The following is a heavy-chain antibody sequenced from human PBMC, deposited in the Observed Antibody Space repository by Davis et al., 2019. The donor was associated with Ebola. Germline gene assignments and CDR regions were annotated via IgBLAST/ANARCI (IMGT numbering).Heavy chain of an antibody. J-gene: IGHJ5*02. D-gene: IGHD3-22*01. CDR1: GGSISSYY. V-gene: IGHV4-59*08. Sequence: SETLSPTCTVSGGSISSYYWSWIRQPAGKGLEWIGYIYYSGSTNNNPSLKSRVTISVDTSKNQFSLKLSSVTAADTAVYYCAREAYYYDSSGYFLTANWFDPWGQGTLVTVSS. CDR3: AREAYYYDSSGYFLTANWFDP. CDR2: IYYSGST.